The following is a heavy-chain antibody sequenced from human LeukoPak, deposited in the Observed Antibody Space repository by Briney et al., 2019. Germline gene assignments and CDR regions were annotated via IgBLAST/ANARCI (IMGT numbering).Heavy chain of an antibody. CDR3: ARGSYPMYYYYYYMDV. CDR2: IYYSGST. J-gene: IGHJ6*03. CDR1: GGSISSYY. Sequence: SDTLSLTCTVSGGSISSYYWSWIRHPPGEGREWIGYIYYSGSTNYNPSLNSRVTISVDTSKNQFSLKLSSVTAADTAVYYCARGSYPMYYYYYYMDVRGKGTTVTVSS. V-gene: IGHV4-59*07.